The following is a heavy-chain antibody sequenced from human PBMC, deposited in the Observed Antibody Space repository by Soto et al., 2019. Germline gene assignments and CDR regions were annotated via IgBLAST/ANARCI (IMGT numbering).Heavy chain of an antibody. V-gene: IGHV3-66*01. J-gene: IGHJ4*02. CDR2: ISSGDST. CDR1: GFTVSRNY. CDR3: ARVASLSSPFDY. D-gene: IGHD6-13*01. Sequence: PGGSLRLSCAASGFTVSRNYLSWVRQAPGKGLEWVSVISSGDSTYYAGSVKGRFTISRDNSKNTVLLQMNSLRAEDTAVYYCARVASLSSPFDYWGTGTLVTVAS.